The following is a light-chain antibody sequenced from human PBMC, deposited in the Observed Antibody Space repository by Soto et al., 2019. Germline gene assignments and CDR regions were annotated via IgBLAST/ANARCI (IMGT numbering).Light chain of an antibody. CDR3: QQYYRWPLT. V-gene: IGKV3-15*01. Sequence: EIVMTQSPATLSVSPGERATLSCRASQSVGSNLAWYQQQPGQAPRLLIYGASTRATGIPARFSGSGSGTEFTLTISSLQSEDFAVYYCQQYYRWPLTFGGGTKVEIK. CDR2: GAS. J-gene: IGKJ4*01. CDR1: QSVGSN.